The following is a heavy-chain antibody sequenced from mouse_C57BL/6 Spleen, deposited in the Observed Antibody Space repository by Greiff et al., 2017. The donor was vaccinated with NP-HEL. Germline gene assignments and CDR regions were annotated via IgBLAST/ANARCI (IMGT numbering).Heavy chain of an antibody. V-gene: IGHV1-15*01. Sequence: QVQLQQSGAELVRPGASVTLSCKASGYTFTDYEMHWVKQTPVHGLEWIGAIDPETGGTAYNQKFKGKAILTADKSSSTAYMELRSLTSEDSAVYYCTRWTYGNYVYYYAMDYWGQGTSVTVSS. CDR2: IDPETGGT. D-gene: IGHD2-1*01. CDR1: GYTFTDYE. J-gene: IGHJ4*01. CDR3: TRWTYGNYVYYYAMDY.